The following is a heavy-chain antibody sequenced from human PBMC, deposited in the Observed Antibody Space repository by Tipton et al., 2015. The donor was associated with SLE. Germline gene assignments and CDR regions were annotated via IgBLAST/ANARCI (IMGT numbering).Heavy chain of an antibody. CDR3: ARHDYDTYYFDY. CDR1: GGSISSGDYY. CDR2: VYDSGST. D-gene: IGHD3-16*01. V-gene: IGHV4-61*08. J-gene: IGHJ4*02. Sequence: LRLSCTVSGGSISSGDYYWSWIRQPPGKGLEWIGDVYDSGSTNYNPSLKSRVTMSVDTAKNQFSLKLNSVTAADTAVYYCARHDYDTYYFDYWGQGTLVTVSS.